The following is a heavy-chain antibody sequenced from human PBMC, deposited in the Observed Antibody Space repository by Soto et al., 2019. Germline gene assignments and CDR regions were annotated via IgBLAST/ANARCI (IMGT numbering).Heavy chain of an antibody. CDR2: ISCCGGST. CDR1: GFNFKKFA. J-gene: IGHJ1*01. V-gene: IGHV3-23*01. D-gene: IGHD6-19*01. Sequence: PGGSLRLSCEASGFNFKKFAMGWVRQAPGEGLEWVSGISCCGGSTFYADSVKGRFSLARGDSKNTLSLQLNSLRVEDTAHYYCAKADGEQWLIPHLDNWGQGTQVTVSS. CDR3: AKADGEQWLIPHLDN.